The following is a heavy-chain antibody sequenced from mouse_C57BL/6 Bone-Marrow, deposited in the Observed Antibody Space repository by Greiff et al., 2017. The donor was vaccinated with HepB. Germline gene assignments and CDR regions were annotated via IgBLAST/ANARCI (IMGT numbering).Heavy chain of an antibody. CDR3: ARRGNWDRMDY. J-gene: IGHJ4*01. CDR1: GYTFTDYN. Sequence: EVQLQQSGPELVKPGASVKIPCKASGYTFTDYNMDWVKQSHGKSLEWIGDINPNNGGTIYNQKFKGKATLTVDKSSSTAYMELRSLTSEDTAVYYCARRGNWDRMDYWGQGTSVTVSS. D-gene: IGHD4-1*01. V-gene: IGHV1-18*01. CDR2: INPNNGGT.